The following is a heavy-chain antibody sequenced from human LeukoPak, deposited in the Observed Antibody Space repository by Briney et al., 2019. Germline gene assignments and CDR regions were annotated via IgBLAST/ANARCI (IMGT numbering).Heavy chain of an antibody. CDR2: IYPRDGST. J-gene: IGHJ4*02. V-gene: IGHV1-46*01. Sequence: ASVKVSCKASGYTFTSNYVDWVRQATGQGLEWMGMIYPRDGSTSYAQKFQGRVNVSRDTSTSTVHMELSGLRSEDTAVYYCARDQEGFDYWGQGTLVTVSS. CDR1: GYTFTSNY. CDR3: ARDQEGFDY.